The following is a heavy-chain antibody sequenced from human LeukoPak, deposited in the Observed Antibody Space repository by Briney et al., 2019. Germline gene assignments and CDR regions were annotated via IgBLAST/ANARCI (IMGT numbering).Heavy chain of an antibody. CDR1: GGSFSGYY. CDR3: ASTTHYYYDSSGYYDY. J-gene: IGHJ4*02. D-gene: IGHD3-22*01. CDR2: INHSGST. V-gene: IGHV4-34*01. Sequence: PSETLSLTCAVYGGSFSGYYWSWIRQPPGKGLEWIGEINHSGSTNYNPSLKSRVTISVDTSKNQFSLKLSSVTAADTAVYYCASTTHYYYDSSGYYDYWGQGTLVTVSS.